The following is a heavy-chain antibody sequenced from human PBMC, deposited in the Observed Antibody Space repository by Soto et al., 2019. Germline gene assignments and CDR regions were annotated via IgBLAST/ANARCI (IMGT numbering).Heavy chain of an antibody. J-gene: IGHJ3*02. Sequence: QVQLVQSGAEVKKPGSSVKVYCKASGGTFSSYTISWVRQAPGQGLEWMGRIIPILGIANYGQKFQGRVTITADKSTSTAYMELSSLRSEDTAVYYCARPEMATIGDAFDIWGQGTMVTVSS. CDR3: ARPEMATIGDAFDI. CDR2: IIPILGIA. CDR1: GGTFSSYT. V-gene: IGHV1-69*02. D-gene: IGHD5-12*01.